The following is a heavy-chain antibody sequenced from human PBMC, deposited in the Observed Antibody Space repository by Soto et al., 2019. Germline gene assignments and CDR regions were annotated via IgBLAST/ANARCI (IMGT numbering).Heavy chain of an antibody. CDR2: YDSGGNT. CDR3: AKAYASYSSGWDYYFDY. Sequence: GGSLRLSCAASGFAFGTYAMSWVRQAPGKGLEWVSAYDSGGNTFYADSVKGRFTISRDSSRNTLYLQVNNLRAEDTAVYFCAKAYASYSSGWDYYFDYWGHGTLVTVSS. J-gene: IGHJ4*01. CDR1: GFAFGTYA. D-gene: IGHD6-19*01. V-gene: IGHV3-23*01.